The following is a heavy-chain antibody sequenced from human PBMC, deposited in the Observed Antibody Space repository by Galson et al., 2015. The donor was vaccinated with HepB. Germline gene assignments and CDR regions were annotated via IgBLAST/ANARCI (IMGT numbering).Heavy chain of an antibody. CDR1: GGSISSSTYY. CDR2: IYYSGTT. V-gene: IGHV4-39*07. D-gene: IGHD4/OR15-4a*01. Sequence: ETLSLTCTVSGGSISSSTYYWGWIRQPPGKGLEWIGNIYYSGTTHYNPSLKSRVTISVDTSKNQFSLKLNSVTAADTAVYYCARNPLANIGDGFDIWSQGTMVTVSS. CDR3: ARNPLANIGDGFDI. J-gene: IGHJ3*02.